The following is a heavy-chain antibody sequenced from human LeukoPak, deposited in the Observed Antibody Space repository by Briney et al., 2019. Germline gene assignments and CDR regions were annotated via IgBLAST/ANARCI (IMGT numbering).Heavy chain of an antibody. D-gene: IGHD2-15*01. Sequence: GGSLRLSCAASRFTFSGYAMSWVRQAPGKGLEWVSTITGSGDTTYYADSVKGRFTISRDNSKNTLYLQMNSLRAEDTAIYYCAKARGYCSGGSCYSGFDYWGQGTLVTVSS. CDR1: RFTFSGYA. J-gene: IGHJ4*02. V-gene: IGHV3-23*01. CDR3: AKARGYCSGGSCYSGFDY. CDR2: ITGSGDTT.